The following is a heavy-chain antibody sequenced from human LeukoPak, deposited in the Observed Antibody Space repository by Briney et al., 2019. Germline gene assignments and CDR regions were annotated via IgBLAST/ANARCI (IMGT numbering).Heavy chain of an antibody. CDR3: AKSQTVMEDYFDY. D-gene: IGHD3-16*01. J-gene: IGHJ4*02. V-gene: IGHV3-23*01. CDR1: GFTFSSYA. CDR2: ISGSGGST. Sequence: GGSLRLSCAASGFTFSSYAMSWVRQAPGKGLEWVSAISGSGGSTYYADSVKGGFTISRDNSKNTLYLQMNSLRAEDTAVYYCAKSQTVMEDYFDYWGQGTLVTVSS.